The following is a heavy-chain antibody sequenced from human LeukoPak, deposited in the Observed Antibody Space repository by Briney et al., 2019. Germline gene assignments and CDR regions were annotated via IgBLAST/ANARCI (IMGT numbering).Heavy chain of an antibody. CDR2: ISAYNGNT. J-gene: IGHJ5*02. Sequence: GASVKVSCKASGYTFTSYGISWVRQAPGQGLEWMGWISAYNGNTNYAQKLQGRGTMTTDTSTSTAYMELRSLRSDDTAVYYCARLNCSGGSCYSNNWFDPWGQGTLVTVSS. V-gene: IGHV1-18*01. D-gene: IGHD2-15*01. CDR3: ARLNCSGGSCYSNNWFDP. CDR1: GYTFTSYG.